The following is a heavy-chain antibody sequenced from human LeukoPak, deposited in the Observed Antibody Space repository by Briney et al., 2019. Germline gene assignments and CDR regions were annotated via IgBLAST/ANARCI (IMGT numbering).Heavy chain of an antibody. CDR1: GGSISSYY. V-gene: IGHV4-59*01. D-gene: IGHD6-19*01. Sequence: SETLSLTCTVSGGSISSYYWSWIRQPPGKGLEWIGYIFWSGSTNYNPSLKSRVTISIDTSKNQFSLQLSSVTAADTAVYYCARSDGGSSGWYLSYYFDYWGQGTLVTVSS. J-gene: IGHJ4*02. CDR3: ARSDGGSSGWYLSYYFDY. CDR2: IFWSGST.